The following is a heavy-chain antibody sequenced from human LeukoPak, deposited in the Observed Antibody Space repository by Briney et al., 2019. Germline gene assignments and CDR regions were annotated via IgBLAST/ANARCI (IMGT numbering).Heavy chain of an antibody. Sequence: EGSLRLSCAASGFTFSNAWMSWVRQAPGKGLEWVGRIKSKTDGGTTDYAAPVKGRFTISRDDSKNTLYLQMNSLKTEDTAVYYCTTDSSGYYYYYYGMDVWGQGTTVTVSS. D-gene: IGHD3-22*01. CDR2: IKSKTDGGTT. CDR1: GFTFSNAW. CDR3: TTDSSGYYYYYYGMDV. V-gene: IGHV3-15*01. J-gene: IGHJ6*02.